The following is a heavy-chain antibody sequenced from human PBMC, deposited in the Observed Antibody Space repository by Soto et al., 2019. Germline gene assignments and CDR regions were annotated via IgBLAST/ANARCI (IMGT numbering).Heavy chain of an antibody. CDR1: GGTFSGYY. V-gene: IGHV4-34*01. Sequence: SEPLSLTCAVYGGTFSGYYWSWIRQPPGKGLEWIGEINHSGSTNYNPSLKSRVTISVDTSKNQFSLRLSSVTAADTAVYYCARFIAAAGLFGYYGMDVWGQGNTVTVSS. CDR3: ARFIAAAGLFGYYGMDV. D-gene: IGHD6-13*01. CDR2: INHSGST. J-gene: IGHJ6*02.